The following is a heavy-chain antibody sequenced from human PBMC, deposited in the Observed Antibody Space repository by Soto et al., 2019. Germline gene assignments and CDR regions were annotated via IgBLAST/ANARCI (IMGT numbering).Heavy chain of an antibody. CDR2: VWYDGGNK. J-gene: IGHJ6*02. V-gene: IGHV3-33*01. CDR3: VRAAGYSGNDYVYYYGMDV. CDR1: GFTFSSYG. Sequence: QVQLVESGGGVVQPGRSLRLSCAASGFTFSSYGMHWVRQAPGKGLEWGALVWYDGGNKYYADSVKGRFTISRDNSKNTLYRQMNSLRDEDTAVYYCVRAAGYSGNDYVYYYGMDVWGQGTTVTVSS. D-gene: IGHD5-12*01.